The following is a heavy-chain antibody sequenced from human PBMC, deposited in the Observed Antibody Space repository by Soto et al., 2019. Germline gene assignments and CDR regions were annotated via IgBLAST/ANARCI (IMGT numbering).Heavy chain of an antibody. CDR3: ARLAIFGVDLTWFDP. Sequence: ASVKVSCKASGYTFTSYGISWVRQAPGQGLEWMGWISAYNGNTNYAQKLQGRVTMTTDTSTSTAYMELGSLRSDDTAAYYCARLAIFGVDLTWFDPWGQGTLVTVSS. D-gene: IGHD3-3*01. J-gene: IGHJ5*02. V-gene: IGHV1-18*01. CDR1: GYTFTSYG. CDR2: ISAYNGNT.